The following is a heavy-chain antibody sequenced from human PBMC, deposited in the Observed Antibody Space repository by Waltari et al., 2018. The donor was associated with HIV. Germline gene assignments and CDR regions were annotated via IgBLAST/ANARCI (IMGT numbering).Heavy chain of an antibody. V-gene: IGHV4-34*02. Sequence: QVQLQQWGAGLLKSSETLSLTCAVYGGSFSGYYWSWIRQPPGKGLEWIGEINHSGSTNYKPSLKSRVTISVDTSKKQCSLKLNSVTAADTAVYYCAGGVGEWLLQSWYYYYMDVWGKGTTVTDSS. CDR1: GGSFSGYY. D-gene: IGHD3-3*01. J-gene: IGHJ6*03. CDR3: AGGVGEWLLQSWYYYYMDV. CDR2: INHSGST.